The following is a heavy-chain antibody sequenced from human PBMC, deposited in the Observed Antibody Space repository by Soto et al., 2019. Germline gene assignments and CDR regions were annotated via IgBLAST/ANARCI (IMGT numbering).Heavy chain of an antibody. CDR1: GLTINTYS. J-gene: IGHJ4*02. CDR3: ARDLYYYASSGFNY. Sequence: PGGSLRLSCVASGLTINTYSMMWVRQAPGKGLEWVSSISSSSSYIYYAESVKGRFTISRDNAKNSLYLQMNSLRAEDTAVYYCARDLYYYASSGFNYWGQGTLVTVSS. V-gene: IGHV3-21*01. D-gene: IGHD3-22*01. CDR2: ISSSSSYI.